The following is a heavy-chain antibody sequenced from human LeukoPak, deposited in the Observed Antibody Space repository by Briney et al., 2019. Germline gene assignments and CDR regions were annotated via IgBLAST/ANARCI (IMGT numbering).Heavy chain of an antibody. CDR1: GFTFDDYG. CDR2: INWNGGST. Sequence: GGSLRLSCAASGFTFDDYGMSWVRQAPGKGLEWVSGINWNGGSTGYADSVKGRFTISRDNAKNSLYLQMNSLRAEDTALYHCARVYGRGGSYSPPFDYWGQGTLVTVSS. V-gene: IGHV3-20*01. J-gene: IGHJ4*02. CDR3: ARVYGRGGSYSPPFDY. D-gene: IGHD1-26*01.